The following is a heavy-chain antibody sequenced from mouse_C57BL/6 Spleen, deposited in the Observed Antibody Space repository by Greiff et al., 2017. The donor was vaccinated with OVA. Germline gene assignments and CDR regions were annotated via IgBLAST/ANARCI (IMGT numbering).Heavy chain of an antibody. V-gene: IGHV1-64*01. CDR1: GYTFTSYW. J-gene: IGHJ3*01. Sequence: QVQLQQPGAELVKPGASVKLSCKASGYTFTSYWMHWVKQRPGQGLEWIGMIHPNSGSTNYNEKFKNKATLTVDKSSSTAYMQLSSLTSEDSAVYYCARDSNYGFAYWGQGTLVTVSA. CDR2: IHPNSGST. CDR3: ARDSNYGFAY. D-gene: IGHD2-5*01.